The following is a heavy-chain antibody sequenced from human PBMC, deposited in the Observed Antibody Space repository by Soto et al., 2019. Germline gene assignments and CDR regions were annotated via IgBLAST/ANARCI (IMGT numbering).Heavy chain of an antibody. CDR1: GGSISSYY. J-gene: IGHJ2*01. D-gene: IGHD6-19*01. V-gene: IGHV4-59*08. CDR2: IYYSGST. CDR3: ARRRRIEVDGIWYFDL. Sequence: QVQLQESGPGLVKPSETLSLTCTVSGGSISSYYWSWIRQPPGKGLEWIGYIYYSGSTNYNPSLKSRVTTSVDTAKNQFPLKLSSVTAADTAVYYCARRRRIEVDGIWYFDLWGRGTLVTVSS.